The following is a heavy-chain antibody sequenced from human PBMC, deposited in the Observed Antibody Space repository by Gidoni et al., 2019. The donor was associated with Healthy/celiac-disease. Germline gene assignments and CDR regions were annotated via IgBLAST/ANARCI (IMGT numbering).Heavy chain of an antibody. CDR3: ARDILTGYYNWFDP. V-gene: IGHV1-3*01. J-gene: IGHJ5*02. Sequence: QVQLVQSGAEVKKPGASVTVSGKASGYTFTSDAMHWVRQAPGQRLEWMGWINAGNGNTQYSQKFQGRVTITRDTSASTAYMELSSLRSEDTAVYYCARDILTGYYNWFDPWGQGPLVTVSS. CDR2: INAGNGNT. D-gene: IGHD3-9*01. CDR1: GYTFTSDA.